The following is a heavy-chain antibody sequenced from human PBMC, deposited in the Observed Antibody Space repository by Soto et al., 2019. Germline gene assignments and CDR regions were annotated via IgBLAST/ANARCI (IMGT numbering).Heavy chain of an antibody. CDR2: ILPVVGTP. Sequence: QVQLVQSGAEVKKPGSSVKVSCKASGGTFSNQAFIWVRQAPGQGLEGMGGILPVVGTPNYAQKFQGRVTITADESTSTAFMELSSLRSDDTAIYYCASASMVGEFISSFFDYWGQGTLVTVSS. CDR1: GGTFSNQA. CDR3: ASASMVGEFISSFFDY. J-gene: IGHJ4*02. D-gene: IGHD3-10*01. V-gene: IGHV1-69*01.